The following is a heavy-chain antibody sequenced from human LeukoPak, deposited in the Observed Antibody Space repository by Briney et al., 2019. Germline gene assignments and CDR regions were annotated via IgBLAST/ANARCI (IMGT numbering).Heavy chain of an antibody. Sequence: PSEILSLTCAVYGGSFSGYYWSWIRQPPGKGLEWIGEINHSGSTNYNPSLKSRVTISVDTSKNQFSLKLSSVTAADTAVYYCARGWENCSSTSCYPRYFDLWGRGTLVTVSS. J-gene: IGHJ2*01. V-gene: IGHV4-34*01. CDR2: INHSGST. D-gene: IGHD2-2*01. CDR1: GGSFSGYY. CDR3: ARGWENCSSTSCYPRYFDL.